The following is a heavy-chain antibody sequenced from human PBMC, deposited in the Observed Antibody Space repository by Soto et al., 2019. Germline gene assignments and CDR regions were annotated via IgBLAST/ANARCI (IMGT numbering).Heavy chain of an antibody. CDR1: GGSISSYY. Sequence: SETLSLTCTVSGGSISSYYWSWIRPPAGKGLEWIGRIYTSGSTHYNPSLKSRVTMSVDTSKNQFSLKLRSVTAADTAVYYCARELSWNDGMDWFDPWGQGTLVTVS. J-gene: IGHJ5*02. D-gene: IGHD1-1*01. V-gene: IGHV4-4*07. CDR3: ARELSWNDGMDWFDP. CDR2: IYTSGST.